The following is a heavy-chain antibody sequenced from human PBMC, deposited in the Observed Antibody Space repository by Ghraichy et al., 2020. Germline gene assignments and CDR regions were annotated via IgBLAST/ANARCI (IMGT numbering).Heavy chain of an antibody. Sequence: GESLNISCKGSGYSFTSYWIGWVRQMPGKGLEWMGIIYPGDSDTRYSPSFQGQVTISADKSISTAYLQWSSLKASDTAMYYCARLRYCSSTSCYQDYYYYGMDVLGQGTTVTVSS. CDR2: IYPGDSDT. CDR3: ARLRYCSSTSCYQDYYYYGMDV. V-gene: IGHV5-51*01. J-gene: IGHJ6*02. CDR1: GYSFTSYW. D-gene: IGHD2-2*01.